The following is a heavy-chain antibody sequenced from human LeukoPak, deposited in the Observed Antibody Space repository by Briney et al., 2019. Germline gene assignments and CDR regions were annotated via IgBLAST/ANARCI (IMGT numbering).Heavy chain of an antibody. Sequence: SETLSLTCAVYGGSFSGYYWSWIRQPPGKGLEWIGEINHSGSTNYNPSLKSRVTISVDTSKNQFSLKLSSVTAADTAVYYCARGLVGIAAAGLYFDYWGQGTLVTVSP. CDR2: INHSGST. V-gene: IGHV4-34*01. D-gene: IGHD6-13*01. CDR1: GGSFSGYY. CDR3: ARGLVGIAAAGLYFDY. J-gene: IGHJ4*02.